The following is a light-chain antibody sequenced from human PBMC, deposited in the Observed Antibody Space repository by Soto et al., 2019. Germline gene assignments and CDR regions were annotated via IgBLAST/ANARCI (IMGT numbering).Light chain of an antibody. CDR3: QQYNRYWA. CDR1: QSLDSC. Sequence: QYQSTLSAIIVDRLTIPRRASQSLDSCLAWYQQKPGKAPKLLIYDVSSLESGVPSRFSGSGSETEFTLTIIRLLPDEFATYYCQQYNRYWAVGQGSKVDIK. J-gene: IGKJ1*01. V-gene: IGKV1-5*01. CDR2: DVS.